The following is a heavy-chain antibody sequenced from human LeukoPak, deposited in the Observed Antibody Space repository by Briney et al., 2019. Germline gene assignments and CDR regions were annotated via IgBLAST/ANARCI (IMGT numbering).Heavy chain of an antibody. CDR3: ARQIVGATYFEY. J-gene: IGHJ4*02. CDR1: GGSFSGYY. D-gene: IGHD1-26*01. V-gene: IGHV4-34*01. CDR2: IDHSGST. Sequence: PSETLSLTCAVYGGSFSGYYWTWIRQPPGKGLEWIGEIDHSGSTNYNPSLKSRVTISVDTSRNQFSLRLSSVTAADTAVYYCARQIVGATYFEYWGQGTLVTVSS.